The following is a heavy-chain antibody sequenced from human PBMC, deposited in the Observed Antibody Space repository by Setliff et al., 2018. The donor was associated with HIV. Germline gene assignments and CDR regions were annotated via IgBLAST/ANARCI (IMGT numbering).Heavy chain of an antibody. CDR2: IHYSGTT. CDR3: EAATVGEAGYYGIDV. D-gene: IGHD1-26*01. V-gene: IGHV4-59*11. CDR1: GDSLIGHW. J-gene: IGHJ6*02. Sequence: SETLSLTCSVSGDSLIGHWWWSWIRQPPGKGLEWTGNIHYSGTTHYNPSLRSRVTISVDTSKNQVSLKLRSVTAADTAVYYCEAATVGEAGYYGIDVWGPGTTVTVSS.